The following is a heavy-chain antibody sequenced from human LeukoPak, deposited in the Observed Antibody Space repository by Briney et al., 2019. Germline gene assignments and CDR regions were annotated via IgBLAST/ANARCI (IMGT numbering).Heavy chain of an antibody. J-gene: IGHJ4*02. V-gene: IGHV3-23*01. CDR1: GFTFSSYA. Sequence: PGGSLRLSCAPSGFTFSSYAMSWVRQAPGKGLEWVSAIRGSGGSTSYADSVKGRFTISRDNSENTLYLQINSLRAEDTAVYYCAKANYDSSAYYWSDWGQGTLVTVSS. CDR2: IRGSGGST. CDR3: AKANYDSSAYYWSD. D-gene: IGHD3-22*01.